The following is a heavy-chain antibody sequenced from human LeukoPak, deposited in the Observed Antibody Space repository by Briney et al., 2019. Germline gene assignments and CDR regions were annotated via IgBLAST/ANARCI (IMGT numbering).Heavy chain of an antibody. CDR3: ARVVGGVVGAAALRDYFDY. J-gene: IGHJ4*02. D-gene: IGHD2-15*01. CDR2: ITSSPSTT. CDR1: GFTFSTYS. V-gene: IGHV3-48*02. Sequence: GGSLRLSCAASGFTFSTYSMNWVRQAPGKGLEWVSYITSSPSTTYYADSVKGRFTISRDNAENSLYLQMNSLRDEDTAVYYCARVVGGVVGAAALRDYFDYWGQGTLVTVSS.